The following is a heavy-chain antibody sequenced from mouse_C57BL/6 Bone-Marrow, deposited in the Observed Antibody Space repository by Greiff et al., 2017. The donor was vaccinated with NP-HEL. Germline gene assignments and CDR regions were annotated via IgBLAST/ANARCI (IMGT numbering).Heavy chain of an antibody. CDR2: IDPENGDT. CDR3: TTDYYGSSPPGFAY. CDR1: GFHIKDDY. V-gene: IGHV14-4*01. D-gene: IGHD1-1*01. J-gene: IGHJ3*01. Sequence: EVQLQQSGAELVRPGASVKLSCTASGFHIKDDYMHWVKQRPEQGLEWIGWIDPENGDTEYASKFQGKATITADTSSNTAYLQLSSLTSEDTAVYYCTTDYYGSSPPGFAYWGQGTLVTVSA.